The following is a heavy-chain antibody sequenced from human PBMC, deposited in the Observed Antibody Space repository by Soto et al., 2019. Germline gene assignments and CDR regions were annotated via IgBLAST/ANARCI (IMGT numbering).Heavy chain of an antibody. J-gene: IGHJ6*03. Sequence: PSETLSLSCTVSGGSISSYYWSWIRQPPRKGLEWIGYIYYSGSTNYNPSLKSRVIISVDTSKNLFSLKLSSVTAADTAVYYCAGWIRLPESKYYYYYMDVWGKGTTVTVSS. D-gene: IGHD5-12*01. CDR3: AGWIRLPESKYYYYYMDV. CDR2: IYYSGST. CDR1: GGSISSYY. V-gene: IGHV4-59*01.